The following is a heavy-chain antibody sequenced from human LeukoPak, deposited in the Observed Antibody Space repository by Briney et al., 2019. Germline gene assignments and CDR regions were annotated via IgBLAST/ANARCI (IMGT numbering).Heavy chain of an antibody. CDR3: ARHPSYFDY. Sequence: SETLSLTCTVSGGSISSSSYYWGWIRQPPGKGLEWIGSIYYSGSTYYNPSLKSRVTISVDTSKNQFSLKLSSVTAADTAVYYCARHPSYFDYWGQGNLVTVSS. V-gene: IGHV4-39*01. CDR2: IYYSGST. J-gene: IGHJ4*02. CDR1: GGSISSSSYY.